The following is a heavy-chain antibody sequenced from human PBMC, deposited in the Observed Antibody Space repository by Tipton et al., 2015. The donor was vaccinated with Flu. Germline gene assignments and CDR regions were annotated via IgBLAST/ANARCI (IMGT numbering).Heavy chain of an antibody. Sequence: SLRLSCAASGFTFSSYGMHWVRQAPGKGLEWVAVISYDGSNKYYADSVKGRFTISRDNSKNTLYLQMNSLRAEDTAVYYCAKDLRGSGSRHYYYYGMDVWGQGTTVTVSS. CDR3: AKDLRGSGSRHYYYYGMDV. J-gene: IGHJ6*02. CDR2: ISYDGSNK. D-gene: IGHD3-10*01. V-gene: IGHV3-30*18. CDR1: GFTFSSYG.